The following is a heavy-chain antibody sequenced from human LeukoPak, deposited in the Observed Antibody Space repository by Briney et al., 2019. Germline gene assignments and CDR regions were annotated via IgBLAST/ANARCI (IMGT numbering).Heavy chain of an antibody. D-gene: IGHD3-16*01. V-gene: IGHV4-59*08. Sequence: SETLSLTCTVSGGSISSYYWSWIRQAPGKGLEWIGNIYYSGSTNYNPSLKSRVTISVDTFKNQFSLKLSSVTAADTAVYYCARHGTLGSITYPLDYWGQGTLVTVSS. CDR1: GGSISSYY. CDR2: IYYSGST. J-gene: IGHJ4*02. CDR3: ARHGTLGSITYPLDY.